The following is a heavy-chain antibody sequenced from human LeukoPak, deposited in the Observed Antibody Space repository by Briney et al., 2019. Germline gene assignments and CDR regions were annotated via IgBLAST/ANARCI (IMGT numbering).Heavy chain of an antibody. CDR1: GFTFSSYG. CDR2: IRYDGSNK. CDR3: AKDRRRYYYDSSGYVFDY. D-gene: IGHD3-22*01. V-gene: IGHV3-30*02. J-gene: IGHJ4*02. Sequence: GSLRLSCAASGFTFSSYGMHWVRQAPGKGLEWVAFIRYDGSNKYYADSVKGRFTISRDNSKNTLYLQMNSLRAEDTAVYYCAKDRRRYYYDSSGYVFDYWGQGTLVTVSS.